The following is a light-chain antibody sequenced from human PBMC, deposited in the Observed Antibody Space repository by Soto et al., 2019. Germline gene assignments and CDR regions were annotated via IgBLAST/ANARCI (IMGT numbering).Light chain of an antibody. J-gene: IGLJ1*01. CDR3: SSYTSSSTLYV. Sequence: QSVLTQPASVSGSPRQSITISFTGTSRDVGGYNYVSWYQQHPGKAPKLMIYDVSNRPSGVSNRFSGSKSGNTASLTISGLQAEDEADYYCSSYTSSSTLYVFGTGTKVTVL. CDR2: DVS. CDR1: SRDVGGYNY. V-gene: IGLV2-14*01.